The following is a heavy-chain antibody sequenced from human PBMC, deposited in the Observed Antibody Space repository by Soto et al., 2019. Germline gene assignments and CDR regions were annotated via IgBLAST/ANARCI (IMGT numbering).Heavy chain of an antibody. CDR1: GGTFSSYT. V-gene: IGHV1-69*02. D-gene: IGHD2-2*01. CDR2: IIPILGIA. CDR3: ASGYCSSTSCYAVSDY. Sequence: QVPLVQSGAEVKKPGSSVKVSCKASGGTFSSYTISWVRQAPGQGLEWMGRIIPILGIANYAQKFQGRVTITADKSTSTAYMELSSLRSEDTAVYYCASGYCSSTSCYAVSDYWGQGTLVTVSS. J-gene: IGHJ4*02.